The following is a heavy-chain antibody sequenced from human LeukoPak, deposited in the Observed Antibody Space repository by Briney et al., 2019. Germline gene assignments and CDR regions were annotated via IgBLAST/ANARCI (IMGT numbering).Heavy chain of an antibody. CDR3: ANGDGFDY. CDR2: IKQDGSET. Sequence: GGSLRLSCATSGFTFSTYWMSWVRQAPGKGLEWVANIKQDGSETYYADSVKGRFTILRDNAKNSLYLQMDSLRVEDTAVYYCANGDGFDYWGQGTLVIVSS. V-gene: IGHV3-7*01. J-gene: IGHJ4*02. CDR1: GFTFSTYW. D-gene: IGHD5-24*01.